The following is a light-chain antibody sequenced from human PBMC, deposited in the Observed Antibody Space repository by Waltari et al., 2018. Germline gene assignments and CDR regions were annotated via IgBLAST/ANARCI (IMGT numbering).Light chain of an antibody. V-gene: IGLV1-51*02. CDR2: EDS. J-gene: IGLJ7*01. CDR3: GTWDSSLSGAV. CDR1: SSNLGNNY. Sequence: QPVLTQPPSVSAAPGQRVTISCPGGSSNLGNNYVSWYRQFPGPAPKLLSYEDSERPSGIPGRFSGSKSGTSATLDITGLQAGDEADYYCGTWDSSLSGAVFGGGTHLTVL.